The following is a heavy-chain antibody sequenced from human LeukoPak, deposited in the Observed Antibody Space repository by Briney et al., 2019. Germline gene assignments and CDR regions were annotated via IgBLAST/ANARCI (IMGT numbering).Heavy chain of an antibody. D-gene: IGHD6-19*01. CDR2: IYTSGST. V-gene: IGHV4-61*02. CDR3: ARGAGSSGLFAPYYYYMDV. CDR1: GGSISSGSYY. Sequence: PSETLSLTCTVSGGSISSGSYYWSWIRQPAGKGLEWIGRIYTSGSTNYNPSLKSRVTISVDTSKNQFSLKLSSVTAADTAVYYCARGAGSSGLFAPYYYYMDVWGKGTTVTISS. J-gene: IGHJ6*03.